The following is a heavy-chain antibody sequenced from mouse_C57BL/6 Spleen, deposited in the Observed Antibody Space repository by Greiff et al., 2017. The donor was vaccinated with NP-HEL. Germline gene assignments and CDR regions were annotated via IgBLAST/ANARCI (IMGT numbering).Heavy chain of an antibody. D-gene: IGHD5-1*01. Sequence: QVQLQQPGAELVKPGASVKLSCKASGYTFTSYWMQWVKQRPGQGLEWIGEIDPSDSYTNYNQKFKGKATLTVDTSSSTAYMQLSSLTSEDSAVYYCASGSTPFAYWGQGTLVTVSA. J-gene: IGHJ3*01. CDR3: ASGSTPFAY. CDR2: IDPSDSYT. V-gene: IGHV1-50*01. CDR1: GYTFTSYW.